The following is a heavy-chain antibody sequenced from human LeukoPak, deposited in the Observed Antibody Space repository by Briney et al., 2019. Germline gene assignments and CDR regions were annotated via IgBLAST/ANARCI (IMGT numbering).Heavy chain of an antibody. CDR1: GGSISSYY. D-gene: IGHD6-19*01. CDR3: ARDAGSGWYHPLDY. Sequence: SETLSLTCTVSGGSISSYYWSWIRQPAGKGLEWIGRIYTSGSTNYNPSLKSRVTMSVDTSKNQFSLKLSSVTAADTAVYYCARDAGSGWYHPLDYWGRGTLVTVSS. CDR2: IYTSGST. J-gene: IGHJ4*02. V-gene: IGHV4-4*07.